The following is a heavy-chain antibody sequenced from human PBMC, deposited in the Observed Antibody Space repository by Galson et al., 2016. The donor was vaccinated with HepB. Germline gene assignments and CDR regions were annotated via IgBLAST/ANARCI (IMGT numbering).Heavy chain of an antibody. CDR2: IYYSGST. J-gene: IGHJ5*02. CDR1: GGSIRSGGYY. CDR3: ARDVDTASNWFDP. D-gene: IGHD5-18*01. V-gene: IGHV4-31*03. Sequence: LSLTCTVSGGSIRSGGYYWSWIRQHPGKGPEWIGYIYYSGSTYYNPSLKSRVTISVDTSKNQFSLRLSSVTAADTAVYYCARDVDTASNWFDPWGQGTLVTVSS.